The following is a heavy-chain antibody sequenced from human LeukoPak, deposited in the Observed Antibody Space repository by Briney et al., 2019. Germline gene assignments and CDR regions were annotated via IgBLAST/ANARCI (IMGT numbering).Heavy chain of an antibody. V-gene: IGHV3-74*01. J-gene: IGHJ4*02. CDR2: INTDGTVT. Sequence: GGPLRLSCAASGFTFSKYWMLWVHQAPGKGLESVSRINTDGTVTTYADSVKGRFTVSRDNADNTMFLQMNSVRDEDTAVYYCATKQWLAPPPDSWGQGTPVTVSS. CDR1: GFTFSKYW. D-gene: IGHD6-19*01. CDR3: ATKQWLAPPPDS.